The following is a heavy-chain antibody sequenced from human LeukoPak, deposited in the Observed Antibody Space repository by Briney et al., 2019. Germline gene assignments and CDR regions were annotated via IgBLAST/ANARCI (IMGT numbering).Heavy chain of an antibody. V-gene: IGHV3-30*02. D-gene: IGHD3-16*02. CDR1: GFTFSSYG. Sequence: PGGSLRLSCAASGFTFSSYGMHWVRQAPGKGLEWVAFIRYDGSNKYYADSVKGRFTISRDNSKNTLYLQMNSLRAEDTAVYYCARDLADCVWGSYRPVGYWGQGTLVTVSS. CDR3: ARDLADCVWGSYRPVGY. CDR2: IRYDGSNK. J-gene: IGHJ4*02.